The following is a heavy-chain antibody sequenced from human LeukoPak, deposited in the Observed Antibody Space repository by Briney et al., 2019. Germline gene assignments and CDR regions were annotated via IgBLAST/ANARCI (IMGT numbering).Heavy chain of an antibody. CDR3: AKGSGGWYGFLFDY. CDR2: ISWNSGSI. D-gene: IGHD6-19*01. V-gene: IGHV3-9*01. J-gene: IGHJ4*02. Sequence: PGGSLRLSCAASGFTFDDYAMHWVRQAPGKGLEWVSGISWNSGSIGYADSVKGRFTISRDNAKNSLYLQMNSLRAEDTASYYCAKGSGGWYGFLFDYWGQGILVTVSS. CDR1: GFTFDDYA.